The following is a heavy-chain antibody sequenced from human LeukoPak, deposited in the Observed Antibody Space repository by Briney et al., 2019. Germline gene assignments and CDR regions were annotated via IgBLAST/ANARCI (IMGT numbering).Heavy chain of an antibody. J-gene: IGHJ4*02. D-gene: IGHD3-10*01. CDR1: GYTFPNQA. CDR3: ARGGSGSYFDY. V-gene: IGHV1-18*01. CDR2: ISPYNGNT. Sequence: GASVKVSCKASGYTFPNQAISWVRQAPGQGLEWMGWISPYNGNTNHAQNFQDRLTMTTDTSSSTAHMELRSLRSGDTAVYYCARGGSGSYFDYWGQGTLVTVSS.